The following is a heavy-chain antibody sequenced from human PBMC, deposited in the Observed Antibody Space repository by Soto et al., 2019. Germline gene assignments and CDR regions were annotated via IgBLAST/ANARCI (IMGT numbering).Heavy chain of an antibody. J-gene: IGHJ4*02. D-gene: IGHD1-7*01. CDR2: ISSTGSPI. Sequence: EVQLVESGGGLVQPGGSLRLSCAASGFTFSSYEMNWVRQAPGKGLEWVSYISSTGSPIYYADSVKGRFTISRDNAQNSLSLQMNSLRAEDTAIYYCATKRDGTTYFGSWGQGTLVTVSS. CDR1: GFTFSSYE. CDR3: ATKRDGTTYFGS. V-gene: IGHV3-48*03.